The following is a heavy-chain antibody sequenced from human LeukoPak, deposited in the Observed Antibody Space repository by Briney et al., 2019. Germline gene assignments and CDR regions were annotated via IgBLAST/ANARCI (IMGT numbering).Heavy chain of an antibody. CDR1: GYTFSMYN. CDR3: AREGVAGTGLDY. Sequence: ASVKVSCKASGYTFSMYNMHWVRQAPGQGLEWMGIINPSGGTSYAQKLQGRITMTRDTSTSTLYMELGSLRSEDTAVYYCAREGVAGTGLDYWGQGTLVTVSS. CDR2: INPSGGT. V-gene: IGHV1-46*01. J-gene: IGHJ4*02. D-gene: IGHD6-13*01.